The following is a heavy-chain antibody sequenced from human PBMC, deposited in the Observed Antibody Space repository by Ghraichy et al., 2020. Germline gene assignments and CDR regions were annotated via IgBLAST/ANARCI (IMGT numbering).Heavy chain of an antibody. CDR2: INPSGGST. D-gene: IGHD3-22*01. CDR3: ARELEVVVVITTSGYYYGMDV. V-gene: IGHV1-46*01. CDR1: GYTFTSYY. J-gene: IGHJ6*02. Sequence: ASVKVSCKASGYTFTSYYMHWVRQAPGQGLEWMGIINPSGGSTSYAQKFQGRVTMTRDTSTSTVYMELSSLRSEDTAVYYCARELEVVVVITTSGYYYGMDVWGQGTTVTVSS.